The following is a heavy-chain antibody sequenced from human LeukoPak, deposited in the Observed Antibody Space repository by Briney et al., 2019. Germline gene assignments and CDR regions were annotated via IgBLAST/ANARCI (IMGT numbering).Heavy chain of an antibody. J-gene: IGHJ3*02. CDR2: ISAHNGNT. D-gene: IGHD2-15*01. CDR1: GYTFTNYG. CDR3: ARERYCSGGSCYSGALDT. V-gene: IGHV1-18*01. Sequence: EASVKVSCKASGYTFTNYGISWVRQAPGQGLEWMGWISAHNGNTDYAQKFQGRVTMTTDTSTSTAYMELRSLRSDDRAVYYCARERYCSGGSCYSGALDTWGXGTMVTVSS.